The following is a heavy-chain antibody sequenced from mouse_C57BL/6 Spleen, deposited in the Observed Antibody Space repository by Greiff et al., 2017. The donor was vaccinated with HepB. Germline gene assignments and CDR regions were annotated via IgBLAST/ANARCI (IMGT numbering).Heavy chain of an antibody. V-gene: IGHV5-17*01. CDR3: ARTYYYGSSYRAMDY. D-gene: IGHD1-1*01. Sequence: DVMLVESGGGLVKPGGSLKLSCAASGFTFSDYGMHWVRQAPEKGLEWVAYISSGSSTIYYADTVKGRFTISRDNAKNTLFLQMTSLRSEDTDMYYCARTYYYGSSYRAMDYWGQGTSVTVSS. CDR1: GFTFSDYG. CDR2: ISSGSSTI. J-gene: IGHJ4*01.